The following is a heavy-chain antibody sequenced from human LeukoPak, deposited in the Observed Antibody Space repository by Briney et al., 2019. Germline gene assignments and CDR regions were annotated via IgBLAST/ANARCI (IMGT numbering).Heavy chain of an antibody. Sequence: GGSLRLSCAASGFTSSSYSMNWVRQAPGKGLEWVSSISSSSSYIYYADSVKGRFTISRDNAKNSLYLQMNSLRAEDTAVYYCARDRSIAAAGTDAFDIWGQGTMVTVSS. CDR2: ISSSSSYI. D-gene: IGHD6-13*01. V-gene: IGHV3-21*01. CDR3: ARDRSIAAAGTDAFDI. J-gene: IGHJ3*02. CDR1: GFTSSSYS.